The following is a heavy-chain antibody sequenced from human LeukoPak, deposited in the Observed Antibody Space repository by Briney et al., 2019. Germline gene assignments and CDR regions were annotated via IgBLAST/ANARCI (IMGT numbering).Heavy chain of an antibody. CDR3: ARGLRGADRIMDV. J-gene: IGHJ6*02. CDR2: TSPDGTTT. V-gene: IGHV3-74*01. CDR1: GFTFNSYW. Sequence: PGGSLRLSCVASGFTFNSYWIHWVRQGPGKGPVWVSLTSPDGTTTTYANSVKGRFTVSRDNARNTLYLQMNSLRAEDAAVYYCARGLRGADRIMDVWGQGTTVTVS. D-gene: IGHD2/OR15-2a*01.